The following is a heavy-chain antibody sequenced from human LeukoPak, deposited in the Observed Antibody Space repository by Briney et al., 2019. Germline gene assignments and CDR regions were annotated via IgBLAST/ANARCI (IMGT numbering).Heavy chain of an antibody. CDR2: VHLSGRT. V-gene: IGHV4-59*12. Sequence: SETLSLTCTVSGGSISSYYWSWIRQPPGEGLEWIGEVHLSGRTHYNPSLESRVTMSVDMSENHISLRLTSVTAADTAVYYCAREGGPYRPLDYSGQGTLVTVSS. CDR1: GGSISSYY. CDR3: AREGGPYRPLDY. J-gene: IGHJ4*02.